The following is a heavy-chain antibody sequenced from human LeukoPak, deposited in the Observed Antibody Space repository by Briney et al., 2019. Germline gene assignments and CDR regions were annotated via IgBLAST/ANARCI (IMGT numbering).Heavy chain of an antibody. Sequence: SGPTLVNPTQTLTLTCTFSGFSLSTSGVGVGWIRQPPGKALEWLALIYWDDDKRYSPSLKSRLTITKDTSKNQVVLTITNMDPVDTATYYCAHRRTETLRYFDWYFDYWGQGTLVTVSS. CDR3: AHRRTETLRYFDWYFDY. V-gene: IGHV2-5*02. D-gene: IGHD3-9*01. J-gene: IGHJ4*02. CDR1: GFSLSTSGVG. CDR2: IYWDDDK.